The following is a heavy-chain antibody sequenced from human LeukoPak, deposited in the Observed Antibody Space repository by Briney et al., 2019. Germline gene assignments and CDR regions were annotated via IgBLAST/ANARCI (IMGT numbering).Heavy chain of an antibody. CDR2: ISGSSSTI. V-gene: IGHV3-11*04. Sequence: GGSLRLSCAASGFTFSDYYMSWIRQAPGKGLEWVSYISGSSSTIYYADSVKGRFSISRDNAKNSLYLQMNSLRAEDTAVYYCARERGYDSWSGSRVLFDHWGQGTLVTVSS. J-gene: IGHJ4*02. CDR1: GFTFSDYY. CDR3: ARERGYDSWSGSRVLFDH. D-gene: IGHD3-3*01.